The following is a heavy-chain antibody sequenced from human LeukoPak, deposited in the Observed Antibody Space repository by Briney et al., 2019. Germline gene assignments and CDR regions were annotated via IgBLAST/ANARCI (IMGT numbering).Heavy chain of an antibody. J-gene: IGHJ4*02. Sequence: ASVKVSCKAAGYSFTTFHINWVRQAPGQGLEWMGWISGYNGNTNYAQKLQGRVTMTTDTSTSTAYMELRSLRSDDTAVFYCVRKPTGAPFDYWGQGTLVTVSS. V-gene: IGHV1-18*01. CDR3: VRKPTGAPFDY. CDR2: ISGYNGNT. CDR1: GYSFTTFH. D-gene: IGHD3-10*01.